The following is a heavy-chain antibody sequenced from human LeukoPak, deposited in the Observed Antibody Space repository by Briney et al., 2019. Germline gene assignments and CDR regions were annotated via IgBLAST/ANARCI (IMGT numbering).Heavy chain of an antibody. V-gene: IGHV3-11*01. J-gene: IGHJ4*02. CDR1: GFTFSYYY. CDR2: ISSSGDTI. CDR3: VRDFPLLWFGVM. Sequence: GGSLRLSCAASGFTFSYYYMSWIRRAPGKVLERVSYISSSGDTIYYADSVKGRFTISRDNAKNSLYLQMNSLRAEDTAVYYCVRDFPLLWFGVMWGQGTLVTVSS. D-gene: IGHD3-10*01.